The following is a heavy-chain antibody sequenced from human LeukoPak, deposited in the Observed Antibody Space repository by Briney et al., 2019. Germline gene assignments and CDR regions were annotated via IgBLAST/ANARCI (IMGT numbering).Heavy chain of an antibody. J-gene: IGHJ4*02. V-gene: IGHV3-7*03. CDR2: ISQDGTAR. CDR1: GFIFSNYW. D-gene: IGHD6-13*01. Sequence: GGSLRLSCATSGFIFSNYWMTWVRQVPGKGLEWVASISQDGTARTYLDSVKGRFTISRDNAKSSLYLQMNSLRAEDTALYYCAKAGAAAAPFDYWGQGTLVTVSS. CDR3: AKAGAAAAPFDY.